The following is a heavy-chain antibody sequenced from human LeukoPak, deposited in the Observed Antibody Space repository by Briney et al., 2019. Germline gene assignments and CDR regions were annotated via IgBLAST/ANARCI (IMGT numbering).Heavy chain of an antibody. D-gene: IGHD3-10*01. J-gene: IGHJ3*02. V-gene: IGHV3-74*01. CDR1: GFTFSSYW. CDR2: IIGDGGST. CDR3: ARVATMVRGVINDDAFDI. Sequence: GGSLRLSCAASGFTFSSYWMHWVRQAPGKGLVWVSRIIGDGGSTSYADSVKGRFTISRDNAKNTLYLQMNSLRAEDTAVYYCARVATMVRGVINDDAFDIWGQGTMVTVSS.